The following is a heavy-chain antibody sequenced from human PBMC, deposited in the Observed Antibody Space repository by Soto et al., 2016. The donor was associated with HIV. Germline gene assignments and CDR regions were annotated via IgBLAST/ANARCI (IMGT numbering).Heavy chain of an antibody. CDR2: IKQDGSEK. CDR3: ARDYPRDMVSRYYGMDV. J-gene: IGHJ6*02. D-gene: IGHD5-18*01. V-gene: IGHV3-7*04. CDR1: GFTFSSYW. Sequence: EVQLVESGGGLVQPGGSLRLSCAASGFTFSSYWMSWVRQAPGKGLEWVANIKQDGSEKYYVDSVKGRFTISRDNAKNSLYLQMNSLRAEDTAVYYCARDYPRDMVSRYYGMDVVGPRDHGSPSP.